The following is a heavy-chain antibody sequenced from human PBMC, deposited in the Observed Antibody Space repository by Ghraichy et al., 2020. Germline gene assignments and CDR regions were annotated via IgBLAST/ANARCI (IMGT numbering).Heavy chain of an antibody. Sequence: SETLSLTCAVFGGSFSDYFWSWIRQLPGKGLGWIGENNHSGTTKYNPFPKSRVTISVDTSKNQFSLKLNSVIAADTAGYYCARYSSNSYDDAFDSWGRGTLVTVSS. CDR1: GGSFSDYF. D-gene: IGHD6-13*01. J-gene: IGHJ3*01. CDR3: ARYSSNSYDDAFDS. V-gene: IGHV4-34*01. CDR2: NNHSGTT.